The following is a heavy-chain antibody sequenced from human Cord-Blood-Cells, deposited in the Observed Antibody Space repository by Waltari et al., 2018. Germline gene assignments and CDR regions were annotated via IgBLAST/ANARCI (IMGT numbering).Heavy chain of an antibody. V-gene: IGHV4-34*01. J-gene: IGHJ3*02. CDR2: INHSGST. CDR3: ARGRAYNWNYRPFDI. CDR1: GGSFSGSS. D-gene: IGHD1-7*01. Sequence: QVQLQQWGAGLLKPSETLSLTCAVYGGSFSGSSLSLIRQPPGKGLEWIGEINHSGSTNYNPSLKSRVTISVDTSKNQFSLKLSSVTAADTAVYYCARGRAYNWNYRPFDIWGQGTMVTVSS.